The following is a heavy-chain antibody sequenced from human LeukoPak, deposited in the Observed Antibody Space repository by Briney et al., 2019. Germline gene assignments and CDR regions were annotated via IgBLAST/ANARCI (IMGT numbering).Heavy chain of an antibody. D-gene: IGHD4-17*01. CDR3: ANQDYGDYARYYYYGMDV. CDR2: IIPILGIA. J-gene: IGHJ6*02. CDR1: GGTFSGYA. Sequence: GASVKVSCKASGGTFSGYAISWVRQAPGQGLEWMGRIIPILGIANYAQKFQGRVTITADKSTSTAYMELSSLRSEDTAVYYCANQDYGDYARYYYYGMDVWGQGTTVTVSS. V-gene: IGHV1-69*04.